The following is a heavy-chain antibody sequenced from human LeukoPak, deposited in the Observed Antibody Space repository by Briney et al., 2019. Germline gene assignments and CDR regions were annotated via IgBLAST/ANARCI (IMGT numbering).Heavy chain of an antibody. CDR1: GGSFSGYY. J-gene: IGHJ6*02. Sequence: SETLSLTCAVYGGSFSGYYWSWIRQPPGKGLEWIGEINHSGSTNYNPSLKSRVTISVDTSKNQFPLKLSSVTAADTAVYYCARGRSMVRGVMCGMDVWGQGTTVTVSS. CDR3: ARGRSMVRGVMCGMDV. V-gene: IGHV4-34*01. CDR2: INHSGST. D-gene: IGHD3-10*01.